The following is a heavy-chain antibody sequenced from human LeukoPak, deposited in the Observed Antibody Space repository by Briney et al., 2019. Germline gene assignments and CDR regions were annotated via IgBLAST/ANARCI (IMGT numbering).Heavy chain of an antibody. CDR3: AKDMYGDFGGVDY. D-gene: IGHD4-17*01. CDR1: GFTFSTYA. V-gene: IGHV3-23*01. Sequence: PGGSLRLXCAASGFTFSTYAMAWVRQAPGKGLEWVSVIFNSGTSTYYADSVKGRFTNSRDNSKNTLHLQMSSLRAEDTAVYYCAKDMYGDFGGVDYWGQGTLVTVSS. J-gene: IGHJ4*02. CDR2: IFNSGTST.